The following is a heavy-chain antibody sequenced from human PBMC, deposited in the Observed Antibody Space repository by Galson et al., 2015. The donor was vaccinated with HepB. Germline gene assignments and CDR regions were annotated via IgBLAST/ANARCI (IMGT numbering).Heavy chain of an antibody. V-gene: IGHV3-74*01. CDR1: GFTFSNYW. J-gene: IGHJ4*02. D-gene: IGHD6-13*01. CDR3: ARTRRAAAGIFDY. CDR2: INSDGTYI. Sequence: SLRLSCAASGFTFSNYWMHWVRQAPGKGLVWVSRINSDGTYITYADSVKGRFTIPRDNAKNTLYLQMNSPRAEDTALYYCARTRRAAAGIFDYWGQGSLVTVSS.